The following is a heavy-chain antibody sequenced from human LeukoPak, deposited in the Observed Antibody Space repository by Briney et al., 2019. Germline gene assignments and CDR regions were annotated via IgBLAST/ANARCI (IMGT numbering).Heavy chain of an antibody. CDR2: IYYSGST. CDR1: GGPISSYY. D-gene: IGHD6-13*01. V-gene: IGHV4-59*01. Sequence: PSETLSLTCTVSGGPISSYYWSWIRQPPGKGLEWIGYIYYSGSTNYNPSLKSRVTISVDTSKNQFSLKLSSVTAADTAVYYCARVTAAGTPYYFDYWGQGTLVTVSS. J-gene: IGHJ4*02. CDR3: ARVTAAGTPYYFDY.